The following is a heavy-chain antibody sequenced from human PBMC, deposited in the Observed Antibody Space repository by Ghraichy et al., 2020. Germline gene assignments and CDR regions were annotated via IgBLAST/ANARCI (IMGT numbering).Heavy chain of an antibody. V-gene: IGHV4-34*01. J-gene: IGHJ4*02. CDR3: ARHVSWRSTAKYYFDY. CDR2: IHQTGRA. CDR1: GGSFSNYY. Sequence: LSLTCAVYGGSFSNYYWTWIRQAPGKGLEWIGEIHQTGRATYNPSLEGRVTISLDTSKNQFSLNLTSVAAADTAVYYCARHVSWRSTAKYYFDYWGPGTLVTVAS. D-gene: IGHD1-26*01.